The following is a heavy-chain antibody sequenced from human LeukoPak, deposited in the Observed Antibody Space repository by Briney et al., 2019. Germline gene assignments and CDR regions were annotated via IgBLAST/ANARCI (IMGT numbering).Heavy chain of an antibody. CDR1: GFTFSSYE. V-gene: IGHV3-48*03. J-gene: IGHJ4*02. CDR2: ISSSGSTI. Sequence: PGGSLRLSCAASGFTFSSYEMNWVRQAPGKGLEWVSYISSSGSTIYYADSVKGRFTISRDNAKNSLYLQMNSLRAEDTAVYYCARDPSSGSYPGSFDYWGQGTLVTVSS. CDR3: ARDPSSGSYPGSFDY. D-gene: IGHD1-26*01.